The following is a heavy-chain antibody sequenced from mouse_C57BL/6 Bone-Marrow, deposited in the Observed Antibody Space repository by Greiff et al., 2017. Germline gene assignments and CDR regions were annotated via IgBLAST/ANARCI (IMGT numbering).Heavy chain of an antibody. CDR3: ARGAYYSNYWYFDV. J-gene: IGHJ1*03. Sequence: VQLQQPGAELVKPGASVKMSCKASGYTFTSYWITWVKQRPGQGLEWLGDIYPGSGSTNYNEKFKSKATLTVDTSSSTAYMQLSSLTSEDSAVYYCARGAYYSNYWYFDVWGTGTTVTVSS. CDR1: GYTFTSYW. CDR2: IYPGSGST. D-gene: IGHD2-5*01. V-gene: IGHV1-55*01.